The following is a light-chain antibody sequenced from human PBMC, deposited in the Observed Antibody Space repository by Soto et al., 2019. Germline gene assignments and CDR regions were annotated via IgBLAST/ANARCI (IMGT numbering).Light chain of an antibody. CDR2: GAS. Sequence: EIVLTQSPGTLSLSPGERATLSCRASQSVNRGYLAWYQQKPGQAPRLLIYGASSRATGIPDRFSGSGSGTDFSLTISRLEPEDFAVYYCQQYGSSPLTFGGGTKVEIK. J-gene: IGKJ4*01. V-gene: IGKV3-20*01. CDR3: QQYGSSPLT. CDR1: QSVNRGY.